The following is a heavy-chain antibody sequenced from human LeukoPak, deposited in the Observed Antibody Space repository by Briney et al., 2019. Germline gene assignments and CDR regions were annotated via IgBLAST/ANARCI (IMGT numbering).Heavy chain of an antibody. CDR1: GGSISSSNW. CDR3: ARHNSGSLYYFDY. J-gene: IGHJ4*02. V-gene: IGHV4-4*02. Sequence: KASETLSLTCAVSGGSISSSNWWSWVRQPPGKGLEWIGEIYHSGSTNYNPSLKSQVTISVDKSTNQFSLKLSSVTAADTAVYYCARHNSGSLYYFDYWGQGTPVTVSS. D-gene: IGHD1-26*01. CDR2: IYHSGST.